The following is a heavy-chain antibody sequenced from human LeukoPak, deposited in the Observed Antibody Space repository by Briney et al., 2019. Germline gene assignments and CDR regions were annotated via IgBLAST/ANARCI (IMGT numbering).Heavy chain of an antibody. D-gene: IGHD5-12*01. V-gene: IGHV3-23*01. Sequence: PGGSLRLSYTASGFPFSNYAMTGVRQAPGQGLEWVPTIGGGGVSTYYADSVKGRFTISRDNSKNMLYLQMNSLRAEDTAIYYCAKAPRGCNWYIDLWGRGTLLTVSS. CDR3: AKAPRGCNWYIDL. CDR2: IGGGGVST. CDR1: GFPFSNYA. J-gene: IGHJ2*01.